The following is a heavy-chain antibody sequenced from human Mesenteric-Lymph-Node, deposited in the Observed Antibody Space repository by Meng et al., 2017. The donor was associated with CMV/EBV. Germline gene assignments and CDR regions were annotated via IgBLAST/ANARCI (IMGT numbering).Heavy chain of an antibody. V-gene: IGHV3-7*01. CDR3: ASSYYGDYALYFDY. Sequence: GGSLRLSCAASGFTFSSYWMSWVRQAPGKGLEWVANIKQDGSEKYYVDSVKGRFTISRDNAKNSLYLQMNSLRAEDTAVYYCASSYYGDYALYFDYWGQGTLVTSPQ. J-gene: IGHJ4*02. D-gene: IGHD4-17*01. CDR2: IKQDGSEK. CDR1: GFTFSSYW.